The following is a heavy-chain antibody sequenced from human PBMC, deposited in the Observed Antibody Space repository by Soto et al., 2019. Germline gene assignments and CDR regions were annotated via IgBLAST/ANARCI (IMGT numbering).Heavy chain of an antibody. CDR3: ARGYGCGGDCYRSGYYGMDV. Sequence: GASVKVSCKASGYTFTSYGISWVRQAPGQGLEWMGWISAYNGNTNYAQKLQGRVTMTTDTSTSTAYMELRSLRSDDTAVYYCARGYGCGGDCYRSGYYGMDVWGQGTTVTVSS. D-gene: IGHD2-21*02. J-gene: IGHJ6*02. CDR2: ISAYNGNT. V-gene: IGHV1-18*01. CDR1: GYTFTSYG.